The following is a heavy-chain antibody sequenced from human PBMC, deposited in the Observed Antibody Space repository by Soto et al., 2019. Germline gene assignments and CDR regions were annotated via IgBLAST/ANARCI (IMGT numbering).Heavy chain of an antibody. V-gene: IGHV4-30-2*01. CDR3: ARVHVAYSFDS. CDR1: GGSISSGGHS. J-gene: IGHJ4*02. CDR2: IYHSGNT. Sequence: SETLSLTCSVSGGSISSGGHSWSWIRQPPGKGLEWIGFIYHSGNTYYNPSLRSRVTISVDRSKNQFSPKLNSVTAADTALYYCARVHVAYSFDSWGQGTLVT.